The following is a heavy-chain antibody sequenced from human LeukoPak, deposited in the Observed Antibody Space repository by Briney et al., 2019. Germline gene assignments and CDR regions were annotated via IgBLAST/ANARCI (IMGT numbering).Heavy chain of an antibody. CDR1: GGSFSGYY. J-gene: IGHJ5*02. Sequence: PSETLSLTCAVYGGSFSGYYWSWIRQPPGKGLEWIGEINHSGSTNYNPSLKSRVTISVDTSKSQFSLKLSSVTAADTAVYYCARHRGGIFDPWGQGTLVTVSS. CDR3: ARHRGGIFDP. D-gene: IGHD3-16*01. V-gene: IGHV4-34*01. CDR2: INHSGST.